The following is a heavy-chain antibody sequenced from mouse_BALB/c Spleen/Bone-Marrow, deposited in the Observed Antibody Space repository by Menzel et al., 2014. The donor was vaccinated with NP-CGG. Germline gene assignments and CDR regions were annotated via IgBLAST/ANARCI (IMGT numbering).Heavy chain of an antibody. CDR1: GYSFTAYY. D-gene: IGHD2-1*01. Sequence: EVQLQESGPELVKPGASVKISCKASGYSFTAYYIHWVKQSHVKSLEWIGRINPCNGATSYNQNFKDKASLTVDKSSSTAYMELHSLTSEDSAVYYCARKGNYGWFAYWGQRTLVTVSA. CDR2: INPCNGAT. V-gene: IGHV1-31*01. J-gene: IGHJ3*01. CDR3: ARKGNYGWFAY.